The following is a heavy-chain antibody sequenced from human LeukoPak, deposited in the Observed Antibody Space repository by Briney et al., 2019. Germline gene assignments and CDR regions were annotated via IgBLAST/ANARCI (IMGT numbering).Heavy chain of an antibody. CDR2: INHSGST. CDR1: GGSFSGYY. Sequence: SETLSLTCAVYGGSFSGYYWSWIRQPPGKGLEWIGEINHSGSTNYNPSLKSRVTISVDTSKNQFSLKLSSVTAADTAVYCCARSGGSSGWYLGDPWGQGTLVTVSS. J-gene: IGHJ5*02. D-gene: IGHD6-19*01. CDR3: ARSGGSSGWYLGDP. V-gene: IGHV4-34*01.